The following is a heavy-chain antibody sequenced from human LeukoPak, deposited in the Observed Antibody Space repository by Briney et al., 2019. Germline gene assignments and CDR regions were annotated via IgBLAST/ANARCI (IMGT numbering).Heavy chain of an antibody. V-gene: IGHV4-30-2*01. CDR2: IYHSGST. J-gene: IGHJ3*02. CDR1: GNSITDYY. CDR3: ARLYSSSWCFDI. Sequence: SETLSLTCNVSGNSITDYYWSWIRQPPGKGLEWIGYIYHSGSTYYNPSLKSRVTISVDRSKNQFSLKLSSVTAADTAVYYCARLYSSSWCFDIWGQGTMVTVSS. D-gene: IGHD6-13*01.